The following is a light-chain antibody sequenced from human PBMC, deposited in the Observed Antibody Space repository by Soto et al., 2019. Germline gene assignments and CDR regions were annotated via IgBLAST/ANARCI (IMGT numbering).Light chain of an antibody. Sequence: DIQMTQSPSSLSASVGDRVTITCRASQNINSYLNWYQQKPGKAPQLLIYAASNLQSGVPSRFSGSGSGTDFTLTISYLQPEDFATYYCQQTYDPPRTFGQGTKVEIK. CDR3: QQTYDPPRT. CDR1: QNINSY. CDR2: AAS. J-gene: IGKJ1*01. V-gene: IGKV1-39*01.